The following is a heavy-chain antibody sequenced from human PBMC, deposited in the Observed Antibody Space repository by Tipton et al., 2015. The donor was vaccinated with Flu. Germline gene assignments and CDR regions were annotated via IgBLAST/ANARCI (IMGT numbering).Heavy chain of an antibody. CDR1: GGSVSSGSYY. D-gene: IGHD5-24*01. Sequence: TLSLTCTVSGGSVSSGSYYWSWIRQPPGKGLEWIGYIYYSGSTNYNPSLKSRVTISVGTSKNQFSLKLSSVTAADTAVYYCARDRGDGYNYGFDYWGQGTLVTVSS. J-gene: IGHJ4*02. V-gene: IGHV4-61*01. CDR2: IYYSGST. CDR3: ARDRGDGYNYGFDY.